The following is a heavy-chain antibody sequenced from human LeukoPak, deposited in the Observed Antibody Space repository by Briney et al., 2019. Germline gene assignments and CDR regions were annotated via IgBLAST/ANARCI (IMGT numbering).Heavy chain of an antibody. J-gene: IGHJ6*02. CDR2: MNPNSGYT. CDR1: GYTFTSYD. CDR3: ARDRRQGYSYGFYYYYGMDV. Sequence: GASVKVSCKASGYTFTSYDINRVRQATGQGLEWMGWMNPNSGYTGYAQKFQGRVTMTRNTSISTAYMELSSLRSEDTAVYYCARDRRQGYSYGFYYYYGMDVWGQGTTVTVSS. V-gene: IGHV1-8*01. D-gene: IGHD5-18*01.